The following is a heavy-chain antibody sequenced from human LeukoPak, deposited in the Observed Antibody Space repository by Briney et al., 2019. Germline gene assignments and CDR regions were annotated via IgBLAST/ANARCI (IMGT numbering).Heavy chain of an antibody. J-gene: IGHJ4*02. Sequence: GGSLRLSCAASGFTFDDCAMHWVRQAPGKGLEWVSGVSWNGGTIGHADSVKGRFTISRDNSKNTLYLQMSSLRADDTAVYYCVRGTGYWGQGTLVTVSS. CDR2: VSWNGGTI. CDR3: VRGTGY. V-gene: IGHV3-9*01. CDR1: GFTFDDCA.